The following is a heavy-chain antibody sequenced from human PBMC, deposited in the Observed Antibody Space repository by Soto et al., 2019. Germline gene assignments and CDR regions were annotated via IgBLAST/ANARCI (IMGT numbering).Heavy chain of an antibody. Sequence: GGSLRLSCAASGFTFSDYYMSWIRQAPGEGLEWASYISGSSSYTNYADSVKGRFTISRDNAKNSLYLQMNSLRAEDTAVYYCARGGYYYDSSGYYYSFDYWGQGTQVTVSS. V-gene: IGHV3-11*06. CDR2: ISGSSSYT. J-gene: IGHJ4*02. CDR3: ARGGYYYDSSGYYYSFDY. CDR1: GFTFSDYY. D-gene: IGHD3-22*01.